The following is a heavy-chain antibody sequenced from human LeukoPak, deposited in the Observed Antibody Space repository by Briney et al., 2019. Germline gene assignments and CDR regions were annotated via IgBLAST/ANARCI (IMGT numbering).Heavy chain of an antibody. CDR3: ARTRYSYGYDAFDI. Sequence: GGSLRLSCAASGFTFSSYSMNWVRQAPGKGLEWVSSTSSSSYIYYADSVKGRFTISRDNAKNSLYLQMNSLRAEDTAVYYCARTRYSYGYDAFDIWGQGTMVTVSS. CDR2: TSSSSYI. V-gene: IGHV3-21*01. D-gene: IGHD5-18*01. CDR1: GFTFSSYS. J-gene: IGHJ3*02.